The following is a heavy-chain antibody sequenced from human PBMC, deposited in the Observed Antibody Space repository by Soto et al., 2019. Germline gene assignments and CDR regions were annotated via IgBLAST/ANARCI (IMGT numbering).Heavy chain of an antibody. J-gene: IGHJ5*02. CDR3: ARGRQRVAVAGVDYFDP. CDR1: GGSFSDYY. Sequence: QVQLQQWGAGLLKPSETLSLTCAVYGGSFSDYYWNWIRQPPGKGLEWIGEINHSGSTTYNPSLNGRVTLSVDMSKMQLSLNLNSVTAADTAMYYCARGRQRVAVAGVDYFDPWGQGTLVTVSS. CDR2: INHSGST. V-gene: IGHV4-34*01. D-gene: IGHD6-19*01.